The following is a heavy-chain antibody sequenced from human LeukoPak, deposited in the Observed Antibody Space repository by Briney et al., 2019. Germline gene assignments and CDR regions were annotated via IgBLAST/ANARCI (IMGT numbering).Heavy chain of an antibody. Sequence: GGSLRLSCAASGFTFSTYDMHWVRQATGKGLEWVSGINTAGNTYYPGSVKGRFTISRDNTKNSLYLQMNSLRAEDTAVYYCARDWGYSGYDWGLDSDCWGQGALVTVSS. CDR3: ARDWGYSGYDWGLDSDC. D-gene: IGHD5-12*01. CDR1: GFTFSTYD. J-gene: IGHJ4*02. CDR2: INTAGNT. V-gene: IGHV3-13*04.